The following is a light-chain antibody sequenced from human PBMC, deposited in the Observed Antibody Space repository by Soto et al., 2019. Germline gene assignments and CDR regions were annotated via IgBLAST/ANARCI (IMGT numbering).Light chain of an antibody. CDR1: QSVLYSSNNKNY. CDR3: QQYYSTPWT. J-gene: IGKJ1*01. V-gene: IGKV4-1*01. CDR2: WAS. Sequence: AVSLGERATINCKSSQSVLYSSNNKNYLAWFQQKPGQPPKLLIYWASTRKSGVPDRFSGSGSGTDFPLTISSLQAEDVAVYYCQQYYSTPWTFGQGTKVEVK.